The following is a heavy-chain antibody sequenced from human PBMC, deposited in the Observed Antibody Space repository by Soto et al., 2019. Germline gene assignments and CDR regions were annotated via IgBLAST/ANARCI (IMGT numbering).Heavy chain of an antibody. Sequence: GGYLRLSCPGSGFTFSTFDIHWVRQAPGKGLEWVSGIGTLSDTFYAASVQGRFTISRQNAKNSVYLQMNSLRAGDTAFYYCARGRSFSYDSTPPPMFDPWGQGTLVSVSS. CDR2: IGTLSDT. CDR3: ARGRSFSYDSTPPPMFDP. V-gene: IGHV3-13*01. D-gene: IGHD3-10*01. CDR1: GFTFSTFD. J-gene: IGHJ5*02.